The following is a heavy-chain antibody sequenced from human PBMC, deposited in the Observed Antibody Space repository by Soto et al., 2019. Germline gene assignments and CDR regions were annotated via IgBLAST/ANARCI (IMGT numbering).Heavy chain of an antibody. CDR1: GFTLSSFS. CDR3: ARDSYSSLFDS. CDR2: ITTGNDYI. V-gene: IGHV3-21*01. J-gene: IGHJ5*01. D-gene: IGHD6-19*01. Sequence: PGGSLRLSCVASGFTLSSFSISWVRQTPWKGLEWVSSITTGNDYISYADSVKGRFTISRDNAKNSLFLQMNSLRAEDTALYFCARDSYSSLFDSWGQGTLVT.